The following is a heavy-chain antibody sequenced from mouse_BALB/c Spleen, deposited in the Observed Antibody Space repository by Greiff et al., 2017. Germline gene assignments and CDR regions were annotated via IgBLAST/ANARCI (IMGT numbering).Heavy chain of an antibody. CDR1: GFTFSDYG. CDR2: ISNLAYSI. J-gene: IGHJ1*01. Sequence: EVQGVESGGGLVQPGGSRKLSCAASGFTFSDYGMAWVRQAPGKGPEWVAFISNLAYSIYYADTVTGRFTISRENAKNTLYLEMSSLRSEDTAMYYCARGVYGNYWYFDVWGAGTTVTVSS. V-gene: IGHV5-15*02. D-gene: IGHD2-1*01. CDR3: ARGVYGNYWYFDV.